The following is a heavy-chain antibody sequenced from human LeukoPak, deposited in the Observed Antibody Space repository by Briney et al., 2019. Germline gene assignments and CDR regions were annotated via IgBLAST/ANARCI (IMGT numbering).Heavy chain of an antibody. CDR1: GGSFSGYY. CDR2: IYYSGST. CDR3: ARGLLDSSGYDY. Sequence: SETLSLTCAVYGGSFSGYYWSWIRQPPGKGLEWIGYIYYSGSTYYNPSLKSRVTISVDTSKNQFSLKLSSVTAADTAVYYCARGLLDSSGYDYWGQGTLVTVSS. D-gene: IGHD3-22*01. V-gene: IGHV4-30-4*01. J-gene: IGHJ4*02.